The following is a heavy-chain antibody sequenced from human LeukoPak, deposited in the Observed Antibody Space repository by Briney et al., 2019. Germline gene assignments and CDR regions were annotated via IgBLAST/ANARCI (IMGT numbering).Heavy chain of an antibody. CDR3: TTVYPPLLSYYSYYMDV. V-gene: IGHV3-15*01. CDR2: IKSKTDGGTT. D-gene: IGHD3-10*01. Sequence: GGSLRLSCAASGFTFSNAWMSWVGQAPGKGLEGGGRIKSKTDGGTTEYAAPVKGRFTISRDDSKNTLYLQMNRLKTEDTAVYYCTTVYPPLLSYYSYYMDVWGKGTTVTISS. CDR1: GFTFSNAW. J-gene: IGHJ6*03.